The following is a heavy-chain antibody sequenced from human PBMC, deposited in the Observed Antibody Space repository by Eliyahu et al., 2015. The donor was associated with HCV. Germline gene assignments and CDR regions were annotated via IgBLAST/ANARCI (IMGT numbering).Heavy chain of an antibody. CDR2: INPNSGGT. CDR3: ARAHYYGSGSYSSVYYYYGMDV. D-gene: IGHD3-10*01. V-gene: IGHV1-2*02. Sequence: QVQLVQSGAXVKKPGXSVTVSCTASGXTFTGSYIHWXRQAPGQGLEWMGWINPNSGGTNYAQKFQGRVTMTRDTSISTAYMELSRLRSDDTAVYYCARAHYYGSGSYSSVYYYYGMDVWGQGTTVTVSS. J-gene: IGHJ6*02. CDR1: GXTFTGSY.